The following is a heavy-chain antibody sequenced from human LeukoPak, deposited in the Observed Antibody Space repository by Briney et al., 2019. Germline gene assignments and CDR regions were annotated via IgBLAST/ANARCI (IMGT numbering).Heavy chain of an antibody. V-gene: IGHV3-11*01. Sequence: GGSLRLSCAASGFTFSEYYMTWIRQAPGKGLEWVSYISSSGSTRYYADSVKGRFTISRDNAKNSLYLQMNSLRAEDTAVYYCAREGETTPYYPINWFDPWGQGTLVTVSS. CDR1: GFTFSEYY. D-gene: IGHD3-22*01. CDR2: ISSSGSTR. CDR3: AREGETTPYYPINWFDP. J-gene: IGHJ5*02.